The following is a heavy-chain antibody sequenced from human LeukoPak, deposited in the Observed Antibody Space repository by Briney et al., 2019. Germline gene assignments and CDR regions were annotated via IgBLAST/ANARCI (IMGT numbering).Heavy chain of an antibody. Sequence: SETLSLTCTVSGGSISSGDYYWSWIRQPPGKGLEWIGYIYYSGSTNYNPSLKSRVSMSVDTSKNQFSLKLSSVTAADTAVYHCARHCNGYCSHAFDIWGQGTMVTVSS. V-gene: IGHV4-30-4*01. CDR3: ARHCNGYCSHAFDI. CDR1: GGSISSGDYY. J-gene: IGHJ3*02. D-gene: IGHD2-21*02. CDR2: IYYSGST.